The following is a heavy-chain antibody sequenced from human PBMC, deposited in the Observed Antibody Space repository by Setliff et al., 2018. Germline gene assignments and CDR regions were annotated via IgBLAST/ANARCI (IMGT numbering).Heavy chain of an antibody. V-gene: IGHV4-39*01. Sequence: SETLSLTCTVSGGPINSDRYYWGWIRQPPGKGLEWIATMYYSGKTFYIPSLQNRVTISADTSKNQFSLKLSSVTAADTAVYYCERHQLGTMENYWGPGALVTVSS. CDR3: ERHQLGTMENY. CDR1: GGPINSDRYY. J-gene: IGHJ4*02. CDR2: MYYSGKT. D-gene: IGHD2-2*01.